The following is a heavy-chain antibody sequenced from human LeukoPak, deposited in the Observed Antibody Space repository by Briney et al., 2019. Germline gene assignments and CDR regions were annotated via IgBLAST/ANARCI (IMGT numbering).Heavy chain of an antibody. Sequence: GASLKVSCKASGYTFTGYYMHWVRQAPGQGLEWMGWINPNSGGTNYAQKFQGRVTMTRDTSISTAYMELSRLRSDDTAVYYCARDSSIVGAMGIDYWGQGTLVIVSS. V-gene: IGHV1-2*02. CDR1: GYTFTGYY. D-gene: IGHD1-26*01. J-gene: IGHJ4*02. CDR3: ARDSSIVGAMGIDY. CDR2: INPNSGGT.